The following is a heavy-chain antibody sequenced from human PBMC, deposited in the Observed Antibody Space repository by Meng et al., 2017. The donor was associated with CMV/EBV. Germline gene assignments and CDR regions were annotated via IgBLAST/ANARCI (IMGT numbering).Heavy chain of an antibody. V-gene: IGHV1-2*02. Sequence: ASVQVSCKASGYTFNGYYMHWVRQAPGQGLEWMGWINPNSGGTNYAQKFQSRVTMTRDTSISTAYMELSRLSSDDTAVYYCARDSDSSGYLDWGQGTLVTVSS. J-gene: IGHJ4*02. CDR2: INPNSGGT. CDR3: ARDSDSSGYLD. D-gene: IGHD3-22*01. CDR1: GYTFNGYY.